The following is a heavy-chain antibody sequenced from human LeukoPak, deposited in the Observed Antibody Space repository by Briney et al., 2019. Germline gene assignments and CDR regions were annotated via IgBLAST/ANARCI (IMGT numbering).Heavy chain of an antibody. CDR3: ARRRPVILEVAPFDP. J-gene: IGHJ5*02. CDR1: GGSFSGYY. Sequence: PSETLSLTCAVYGGSFSGYYWSWLRQPPGKGLEWIGEINHSGSTNYNPSLKSRVTISVDTSKNQFSLKLNSVTAADTAVYYCARRRPVILEVAPFDPWGQGTLVTVSS. V-gene: IGHV4-34*01. CDR2: INHSGST. D-gene: IGHD2-15*01.